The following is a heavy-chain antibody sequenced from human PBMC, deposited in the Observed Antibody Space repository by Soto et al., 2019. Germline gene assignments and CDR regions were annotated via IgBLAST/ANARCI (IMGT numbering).Heavy chain of an antibody. V-gene: IGHV3-33*08. CDR3: ARDRGYRRYFDSSGFWADS. CDR1: GFTFSNYG. D-gene: IGHD3-22*01. CDR2: VVYDGSKK. Sequence: GGSLRLSCAASGFTFSNYGMDWVRQAPGKGLEWVAAVVYDGSKKYYADSVKGRFTVSRDNYKNTLFLEMNALRAEDTAVYYCARDRGYRRYFDSSGFWADSWGQGTLVTVSS. J-gene: IGHJ4*02.